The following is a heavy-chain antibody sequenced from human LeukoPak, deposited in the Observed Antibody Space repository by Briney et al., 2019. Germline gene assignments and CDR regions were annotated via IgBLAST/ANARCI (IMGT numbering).Heavy chain of an antibody. CDR1: GGSISSSSYY. Sequence: SETLSLTCTVSGGSISSSSYYWGWIRQPPGKGLEWIGSIYYSGSTYYNPSLKSRVTISVDTSKKQFSLKLSSVTAADTAVYYCARHGGRAAAGWGDNWFDPWGQGTLVTVSS. J-gene: IGHJ5*02. CDR3: ARHGGRAAAGWGDNWFDP. CDR2: IYYSGST. D-gene: IGHD6-13*01. V-gene: IGHV4-39*01.